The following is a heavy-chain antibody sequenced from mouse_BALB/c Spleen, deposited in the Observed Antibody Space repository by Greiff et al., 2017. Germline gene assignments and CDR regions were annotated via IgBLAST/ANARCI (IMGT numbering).Heavy chain of an antibody. CDR3: ARDGGNYWFAY. CDR1: GFTFSSYA. Sequence: EVKLVESGGGLVKPGGSLKLSCAASGFTFSSYAMSWVRQSPEKRLEWVAEISSGGSYTYYPDTVTGRFTISRDNAKNTLYLEMSSLRSEDTAMYYCARDGGNYWFAYWGQGTLVTVSA. V-gene: IGHV5-9-4*01. D-gene: IGHD1-1*02. J-gene: IGHJ3*01. CDR2: ISSGGSYT.